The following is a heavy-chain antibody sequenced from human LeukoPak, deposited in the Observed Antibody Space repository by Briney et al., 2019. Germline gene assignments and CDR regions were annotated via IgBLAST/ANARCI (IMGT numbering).Heavy chain of an antibody. J-gene: IGHJ5*02. CDR1: GGSISSGGYY. V-gene: IGHV4-31*03. CDR2: IYYSGST. CDR3: ARDGGYSSSSDWFDP. Sequence: PSETLSLTCIVSGGSISSGGYYWSWIRQHPGKGLEWIGYIYYSGSTYYNPSLKSRVTISVDTSKNQFSLKLSSVTAADTAVYYCARDGGYSSSSDWFDPWGQGTLVTVSS. D-gene: IGHD6-6*01.